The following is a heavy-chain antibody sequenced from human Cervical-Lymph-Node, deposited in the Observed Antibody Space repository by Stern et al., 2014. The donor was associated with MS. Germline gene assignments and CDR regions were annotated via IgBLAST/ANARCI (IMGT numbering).Heavy chain of an antibody. CDR1: GGTFSSSYA. V-gene: IGHV1-69*04. Sequence: VQLVESGSEVKKPGSSVKVSCKASGGTFSSSYAVSWVRQAPGQGLEWMGRVIPIIGLPNCPQKFQNRVTISADKSTSIVYLEVNSLTSEDTAVYYCARGIVTNRAAATLHNLFDPWGQGTRVTVSS. D-gene: IGHD2-15*01. CDR2: VIPIIGLP. J-gene: IGHJ5*02. CDR3: ARGIVTNRAAATLHNLFDP.